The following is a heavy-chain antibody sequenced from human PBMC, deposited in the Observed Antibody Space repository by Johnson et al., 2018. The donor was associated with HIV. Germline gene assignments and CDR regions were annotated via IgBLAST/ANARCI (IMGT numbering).Heavy chain of an antibody. CDR1: GFTFSSYV. CDR3: AKAVAKVGAGMSFDF. V-gene: IGHV3-23*04. J-gene: IGHJ3*01. Sequence: VQLVESGGGLVQPGGSLRVSCAASGFTFSSYVMSWVRQAPGKGLEWVSAISGSGGSTYYTDSVKGRFTISRDNSKNTLYLQMNSLRAVDTAVYYCAKAVAKVGAGMSFDFWGQGTMVTVSS. D-gene: IGHD1-26*01. CDR2: ISGSGGST.